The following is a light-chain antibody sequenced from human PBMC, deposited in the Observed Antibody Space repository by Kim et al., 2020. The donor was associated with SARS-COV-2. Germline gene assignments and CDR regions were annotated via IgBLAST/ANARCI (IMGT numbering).Light chain of an antibody. Sequence: ETVLTQSPGTLSLSPGERATLSCRASQSVSSNYLAWYQQKPGQAPRVLIYGASSRATGIPDRFSGSGSGTDFTLTISRLEPEDFAVYYCQQYGSSPLTFGGGTKVDIK. J-gene: IGKJ4*01. CDR3: QQYGSSPLT. CDR1: QSVSSNY. V-gene: IGKV3-20*01. CDR2: GAS.